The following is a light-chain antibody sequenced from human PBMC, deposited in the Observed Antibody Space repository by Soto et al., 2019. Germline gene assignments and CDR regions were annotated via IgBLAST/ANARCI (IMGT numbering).Light chain of an antibody. Sequence: QSALTQPRSVSGSPGQSVAISCTGSRSDVGGYKYVSWYQQFPGKAPKLIIYDVSRRPSGVPDRFSGSKSGNTASLTISGLQAEDEGDYFCKSYAGSNTYVFGSGTKLTVL. CDR1: RSDVGGYKY. V-gene: IGLV2-11*01. CDR3: KSYAGSNTYV. J-gene: IGLJ1*01. CDR2: DVS.